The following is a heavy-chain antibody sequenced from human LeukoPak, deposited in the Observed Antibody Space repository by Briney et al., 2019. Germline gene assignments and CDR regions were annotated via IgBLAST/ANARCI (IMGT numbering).Heavy chain of an antibody. J-gene: IGHJ3*02. CDR1: GLTVSSNY. CDR3: ATHYYDSSGYYRIDAFDI. D-gene: IGHD3-22*01. Sequence: GGSLRLSCAASGLTVSSNYMSWVRQAPGKGLEWVSVIYSGGSTYYADSVKGRLTISRDNSKNTLYLQMNSLRAEDTAVYYCATHYYDSSGYYRIDAFDIWGQGTMVTVSS. CDR2: IYSGGST. V-gene: IGHV3-53*01.